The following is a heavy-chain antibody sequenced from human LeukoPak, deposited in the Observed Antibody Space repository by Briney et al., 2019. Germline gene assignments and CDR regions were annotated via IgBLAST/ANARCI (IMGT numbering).Heavy chain of an antibody. V-gene: IGHV1-8*01. CDR3: ARSWGPDWYFDL. CDR2: MNPNSGNT. D-gene: IGHD3-16*01. Sequence: GASVKVSCKASGYTFTSYDINWVRQATGQGLEWMGWMNPNSGNTGYAQKFQGRVTMTRNTSISTAYMELSSLRSDDTAVYYCARSWGPDWYFDLWGRGTLVTVSS. J-gene: IGHJ2*01. CDR1: GYTFTSYD.